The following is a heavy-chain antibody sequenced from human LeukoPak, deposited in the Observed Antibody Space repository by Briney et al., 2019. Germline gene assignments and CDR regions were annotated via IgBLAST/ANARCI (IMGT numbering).Heavy chain of an antibody. J-gene: IGHJ4*02. D-gene: IGHD2-15*01. CDR3: VKSLSGMGGPNHY. Sequence: QPGRSLRLSCAASGFTFDDYAMHWVRQAPGKGLEWVSGISWNSDTIGYADSVKGRFTISRDNAKNSLYLQMNSLRAEDTALYYCVKSLSGMGGPNHYWGQGTLVTVSS. CDR1: GFTFDDYA. V-gene: IGHV3-9*01. CDR2: ISWNSDTI.